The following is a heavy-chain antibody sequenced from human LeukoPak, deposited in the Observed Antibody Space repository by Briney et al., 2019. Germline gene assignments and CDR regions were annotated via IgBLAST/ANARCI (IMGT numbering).Heavy chain of an antibody. V-gene: IGHV3-30*18. J-gene: IGHJ4*02. Sequence: GGSLRLPCAASGFTFSSYGMHWVRQAPGKGLEWVAVISYDGSNKYYADSVKGRFTISRDNSKNTLYLQMNSLRAEDTAVYYCAKDLGNCGGDCYSGDYWGQGTLVTVSS. CDR3: AKDLGNCGGDCYSGDY. CDR2: ISYDGSNK. D-gene: IGHD2-21*02. CDR1: GFTFSSYG.